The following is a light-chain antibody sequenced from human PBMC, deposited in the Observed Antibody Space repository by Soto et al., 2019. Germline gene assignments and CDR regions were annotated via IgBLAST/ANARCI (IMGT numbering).Light chain of an antibody. CDR2: EVI. CDR1: SSDVGSYNF. V-gene: IGLV2-14*01. J-gene: IGLJ1*01. Sequence: QSVLTQPASVSGSPGQSITISCTGTSSDVGSYNFVSWYEQLPGKAPKLMIYEVINRPSGVSNRFSGSKSGNTASLTISGLQAEDEADSYCSSYTTSSNYVFGSGTKVTVL. CDR3: SSYTTSSNYV.